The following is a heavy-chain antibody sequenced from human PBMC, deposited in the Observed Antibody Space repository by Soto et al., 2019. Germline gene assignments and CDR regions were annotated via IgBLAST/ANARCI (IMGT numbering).Heavy chain of an antibody. CDR2: ISGSGGST. Sequence: WESXRLSCSASGFTFIIYSRSWFRQAPGKGMEWVSAISGSGGSTYYADSVKGRFTISRENSKNTLYLQMNSLRAEDTAVYYCAKGGGYSYGKFEYWGQGTLVTVSS. V-gene: IGHV3-23*01. CDR3: AKGGGYSYGKFEY. CDR1: GFTFIIYS. J-gene: IGHJ4*02. D-gene: IGHD5-18*01.